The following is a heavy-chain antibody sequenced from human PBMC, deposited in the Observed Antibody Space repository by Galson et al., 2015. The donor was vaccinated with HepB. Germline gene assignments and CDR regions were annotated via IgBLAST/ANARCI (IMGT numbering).Heavy chain of an antibody. Sequence: LRLSCAASGFTFSSYGMHRVRQAPGKGLEWVAVIWYDGSNKYYADSVKGRFTISRDNSKNTLYLQMNSLRAEDTAVYYCARNTIFGVVISPYYYYYGMDVWGQGTTVTVSS. CDR1: GFTFSSYG. CDR2: IWYDGSNK. V-gene: IGHV3-33*01. D-gene: IGHD3-3*01. CDR3: ARNTIFGVVISPYYYYYGMDV. J-gene: IGHJ6*02.